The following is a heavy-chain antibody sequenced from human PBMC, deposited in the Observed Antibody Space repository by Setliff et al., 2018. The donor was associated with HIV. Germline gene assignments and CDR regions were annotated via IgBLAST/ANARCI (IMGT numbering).Heavy chain of an antibody. D-gene: IGHD3-3*01. CDR2: IYTSGST. J-gene: IGHJ5*02. V-gene: IGHV4-61*09. CDR3: SRSDFWVGYTALYNWFDP. CDR1: GGSISSGSYH. Sequence: PSETLSLTCTVSGGSISSGSYHWSWIRQPAGKGLEWIGHIYTSGSTKYNPSLKSRVTLSVDTSKNQFSLKLISVTAADTAVYYCSRSDFWVGYTALYNWFDPWGQGTLVTVSS.